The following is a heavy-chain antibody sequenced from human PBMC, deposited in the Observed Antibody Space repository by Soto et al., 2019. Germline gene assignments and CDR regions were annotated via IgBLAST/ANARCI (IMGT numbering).Heavy chain of an antibody. CDR3: ARRGGWYKSANWFDP. CDR1: GGSISSSSYY. CDR2: IYYSGST. D-gene: IGHD6-19*01. Sequence: QLQLQESGPGLVKPSETLSLTCTVSGGSISSSSYYWGWIRQPPGKGLEWIGSIYYSGSTYYNPSLKSRVTISVDTSKNQFSLKLSSVTAADTAVYYCARRGGWYKSANWFDPWGQGTLVTVSS. V-gene: IGHV4-39*01. J-gene: IGHJ5*02.